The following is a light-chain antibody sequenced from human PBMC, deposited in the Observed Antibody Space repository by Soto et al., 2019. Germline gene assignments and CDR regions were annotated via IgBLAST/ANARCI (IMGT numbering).Light chain of an antibody. CDR1: QSISSY. CDR2: AAF. V-gene: IGKV1-39*01. J-gene: IGKJ1*01. Sequence: DIQMTQSPSSLSASVGDRVTITCRASQSISSYLNWYQQKPGKAPKLLIYAAFSLQSGVPSRFSGSESGTDFTLTINSLQPEDFAIYYCQQSYGTPLTFGQGTKVEIK. CDR3: QQSYGTPLT.